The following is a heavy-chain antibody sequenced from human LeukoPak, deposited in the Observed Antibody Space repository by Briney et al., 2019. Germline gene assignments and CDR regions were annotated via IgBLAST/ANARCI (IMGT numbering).Heavy chain of an antibody. D-gene: IGHD3-10*01. CDR1: GYTLTELS. V-gene: IGHV1-24*01. Sequence: ASVKVSCKVSGYTLTELSMHWVRQAPAKGLGWMGGFDPEDGETIYAQKFQGRVTMTEDTSTDTAYMELSSLRSEDTAVYYCATDLQVVTVIRGVSDYWGQGTLVTVSS. CDR3: ATDLQVVTVIRGVSDY. CDR2: FDPEDGET. J-gene: IGHJ4*02.